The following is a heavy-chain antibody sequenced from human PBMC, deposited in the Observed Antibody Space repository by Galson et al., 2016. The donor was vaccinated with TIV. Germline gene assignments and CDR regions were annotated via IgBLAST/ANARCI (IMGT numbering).Heavy chain of an antibody. CDR2: IYGSGSIT. J-gene: IGHJ3*02. V-gene: IGHV3-23*01. Sequence: SLRLSCATSGFTFSTYAMSWVRQAPGKGLEWVSGIYGSGSITYFADSVKGRFTISRDNSKNTLYLQMNSLRAEDTAAYYCAKRKNYGGDAFENWGQGTLVTVSS. CDR3: AKRKNYGGDAFEN. CDR1: GFTFSTYA. D-gene: IGHD4-23*01.